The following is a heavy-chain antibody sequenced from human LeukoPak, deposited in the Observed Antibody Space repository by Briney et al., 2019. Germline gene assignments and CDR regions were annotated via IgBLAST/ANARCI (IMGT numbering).Heavy chain of an antibody. CDR1: GGSFSGYY. J-gene: IGHJ4*02. D-gene: IGHD6-6*01. Sequence: SETLSLTCAVYGGSFSGYYWSWIRQPPGKGLEWIGEINHSGSTNYNPSLKSRVTISVDTSKNQFSLKLSSVTAADTAVYYCARERYSSSSGKEVYWGQGTLVTVSS. CDR2: INHSGST. V-gene: IGHV4-34*01. CDR3: ARERYSSSSGKEVY.